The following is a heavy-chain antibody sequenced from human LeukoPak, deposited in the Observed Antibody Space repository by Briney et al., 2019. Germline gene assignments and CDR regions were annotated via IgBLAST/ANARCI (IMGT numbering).Heavy chain of an antibody. Sequence: PGGSLRLSCAASGFTFSSYSMNWVRQAPGKGLEWVSYISGSSGTIYYANSVKGRFTISRDNAKNSPYLQMNSLRAEDTAVYYCARLPYCGGDCYLTIDYWGQGTLVTVSS. J-gene: IGHJ4*02. CDR2: ISGSSGTI. CDR1: GFTFSSYS. V-gene: IGHV3-48*01. D-gene: IGHD2-21*02. CDR3: ARLPYCGGDCYLTIDY.